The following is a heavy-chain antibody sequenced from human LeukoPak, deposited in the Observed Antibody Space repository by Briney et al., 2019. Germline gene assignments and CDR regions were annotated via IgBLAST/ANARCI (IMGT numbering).Heavy chain of an antibody. CDR2: IRYDGSNK. CDR3: AKDREYSYGFSGFDY. V-gene: IGHV3-30*02. J-gene: IGHJ4*02. CDR1: GFTFSSYG. Sequence: GGSLRLSCAASGFTFSSYGMHWVRQAPGKGLEWVAFIRYDGSNKYYADSVKGRFTISRDNSKNTLYLQMNSLRAEDTAVYYCAKDREYSYGFSGFDYWGQGTLVTASS. D-gene: IGHD5-18*01.